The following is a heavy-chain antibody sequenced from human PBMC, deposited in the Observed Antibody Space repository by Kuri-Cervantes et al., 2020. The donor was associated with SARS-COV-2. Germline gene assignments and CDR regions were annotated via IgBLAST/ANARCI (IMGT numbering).Heavy chain of an antibody. CDR1: GGSISSSSYY. J-gene: IGHJ2*01. V-gene: IGHV4-39*01. CDR3: ARRAKHGYFDL. CDR2: IYYSGST. D-gene: IGHD4/OR15-4a*01. Sequence: ESLKISCTVSGGSISSSSYYWGWIRQPPGKGLEWIGSIYYSGSTYYNPSLKSRVTISVDTSKNQFSLKLSSVTAADTAVYSCARRAKHGYFDLWGRGTLVTVSS.